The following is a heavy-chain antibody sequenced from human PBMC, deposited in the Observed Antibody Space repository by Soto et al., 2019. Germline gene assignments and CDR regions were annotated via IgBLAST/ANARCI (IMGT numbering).Heavy chain of an antibody. V-gene: IGHV4-59*01. CDR3: ARLIGGASPARSAFDI. Sequence: QVQLQESGPGLVKPSETLSLTCTVSGGSISSYYWSWIRQRPGKGLGRIGFVYYSGSTNYNHSLYCRLSISVATSKILFSLKLSFVTAADTAVYYCARLIGGASPARSAFDIWGQGTMVTVSS. D-gene: IGHD3-22*01. J-gene: IGHJ3*02. CDR1: GGSISSYY. CDR2: VYYSGST.